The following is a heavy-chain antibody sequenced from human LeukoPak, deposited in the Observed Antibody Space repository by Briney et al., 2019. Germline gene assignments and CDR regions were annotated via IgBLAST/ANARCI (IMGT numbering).Heavy chain of an antibody. CDR1: VGSFNDYV. CDR3: ARGYDVLTGFSP. CDR2: INHGGST. Sequence: SETLSLTCAVYVGSFNDYVWSWLRQSPEKGLEWIGDINHGGSTNYNPSLKSRVTISVDTSKNQFSLKVTSVTAADTAVYYCARGYDVLTGFSPWGHGNLVTVSS. V-gene: IGHV4-34*01. J-gene: IGHJ5*02. D-gene: IGHD3-9*01.